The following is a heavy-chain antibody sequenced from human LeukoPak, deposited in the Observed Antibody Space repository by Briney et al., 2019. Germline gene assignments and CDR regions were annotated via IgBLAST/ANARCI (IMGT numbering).Heavy chain of an antibody. Sequence: PGGSLRLSCAASGFTFSSYSMNWVRQAPGKGLEWVSYISSSGSTIYYADSVKGRFTISRDNAKNSLYLQMNSLRAEDTAVYYCARGGPKLLATFINWGQGTLVTVSS. CDR3: ARGGPKLLATFIN. CDR2: ISSSGSTI. CDR1: GFTFSSYS. V-gene: IGHV3-48*04. D-gene: IGHD5-12*01. J-gene: IGHJ4*02.